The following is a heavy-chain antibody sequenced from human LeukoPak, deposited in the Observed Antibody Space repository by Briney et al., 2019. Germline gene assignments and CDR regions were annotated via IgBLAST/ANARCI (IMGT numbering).Heavy chain of an antibody. Sequence: PSETLSLTCAVYGGSFSGYYWSWIRQPAGKGLEWIGRLYASGTTYYTPSLKSRVTMSVDTSKNQFSLKLRSVTAADTAVYYCARDPYYDTLTGHLILGAFDIWGQGTMVTVSS. D-gene: IGHD3-9*01. CDR3: ARDPYYDTLTGHLILGAFDI. CDR2: LYASGTT. CDR1: GGSFSGYY. V-gene: IGHV4-4*07. J-gene: IGHJ3*02.